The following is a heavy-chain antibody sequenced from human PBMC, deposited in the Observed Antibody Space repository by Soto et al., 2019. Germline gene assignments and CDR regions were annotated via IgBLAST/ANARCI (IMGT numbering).Heavy chain of an antibody. CDR1: GFTFSSYA. D-gene: IGHD6-13*01. J-gene: IGHJ5*02. Sequence: GGSLRLSCAAPGFTFSSYAMSWVRQAPGKGLEWVSAISGSGGSTYYADSVKGRFTISRDNSKNTLYLQMNSLRAEDTAVYYCAKDAWYLAAAGKGSWFDPWGQGTLVTVSS. CDR3: AKDAWYLAAAGKGSWFDP. CDR2: ISGSGGST. V-gene: IGHV3-23*01.